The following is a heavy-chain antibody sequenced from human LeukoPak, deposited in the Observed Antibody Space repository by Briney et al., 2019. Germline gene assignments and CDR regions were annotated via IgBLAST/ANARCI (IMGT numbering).Heavy chain of an antibody. D-gene: IGHD3-3*02. CDR1: GGSISSYY. CDR3: ARTLSSYYDGMDV. Sequence: PSETLSLTCTVSGGSISSYYWSWIRQPPGKGLEWIGYIYYSGSTNYNPSLKSRVTISVDTSKNQFSLKLSSVTAADTAVYYCARTLSSYYDGMDVWGQGTTVTVSS. V-gene: IGHV4-59*08. CDR2: IYYSGST. J-gene: IGHJ6*02.